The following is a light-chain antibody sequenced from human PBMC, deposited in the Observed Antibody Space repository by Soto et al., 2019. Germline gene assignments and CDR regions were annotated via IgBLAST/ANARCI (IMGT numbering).Light chain of an antibody. CDR3: QQDYNWPVT. Sequence: EIVMTQSPATLSVSPGERATLSCRASQSVSSNLAGYQQKPGQAPRLLIYGASTRATGIPATFTGSGSGTEFPLTISSLQSEDFAVSYGQQDYNWPVTFGQGTKVEIK. CDR1: QSVSSN. V-gene: IGKV3-15*01. CDR2: GAS. J-gene: IGKJ1*01.